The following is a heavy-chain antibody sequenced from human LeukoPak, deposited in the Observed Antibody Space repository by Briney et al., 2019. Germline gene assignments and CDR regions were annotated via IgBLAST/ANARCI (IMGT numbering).Heavy chain of an antibody. V-gene: IGHV3-7*03. CDR3: ARGKWFGELLHFDY. J-gene: IGHJ4*02. D-gene: IGHD3-10*01. CDR2: IKQDGSEK. Sequence: PGGSLRLSRAASGFTFSSYWMNWVRQAPGKGLEWVANIKQDGSEKYYVDSVKGRFTISRDNTKNSLYLQMNSLRAEDTAVYCCARGKWFGELLHFDYWGQGTLVTVSS. CDR1: GFTFSSYW.